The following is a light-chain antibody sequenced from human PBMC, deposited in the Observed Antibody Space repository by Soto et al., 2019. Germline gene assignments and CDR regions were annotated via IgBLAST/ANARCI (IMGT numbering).Light chain of an antibody. J-gene: IGKJ2*01. Sequence: EIVLTQSPATLSLSPGERATLSCRASQSVRTFLAWYQQKPGQAPRLLIYDASKRATGIPDRFSGSGSGTDFTLTISSLDPEDFAVYYCQQYGSSNTFGQGTKLEF. V-gene: IGKV3-11*01. CDR1: QSVRTF. CDR2: DAS. CDR3: QQYGSSNT.